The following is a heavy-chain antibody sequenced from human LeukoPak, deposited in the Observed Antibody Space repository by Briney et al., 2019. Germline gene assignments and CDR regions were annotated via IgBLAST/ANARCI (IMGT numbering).Heavy chain of an antibody. CDR2: IYHSGST. V-gene: IGHV4-30-2*01. CDR1: GGSISSGGYS. J-gene: IGHJ4*02. CDR3: ARKVAGIARTYYFDY. Sequence: SETLSLTCAVSGGSISSGGYSWSWIRQPPGKGLEWIGYIYHSGSTNYNPSLKSRVTISVDTSKNQFSLKLSSVTAADTAVYYCARKVAGIARTYYFDYWGQGTLVTVSS. D-gene: IGHD6-19*01.